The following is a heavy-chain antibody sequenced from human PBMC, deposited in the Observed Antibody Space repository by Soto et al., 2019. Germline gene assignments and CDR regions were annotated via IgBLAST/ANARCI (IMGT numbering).Heavy chain of an antibody. V-gene: IGHV4-30-2*01. D-gene: IGHD4-17*01. CDR2: IYHSGST. J-gene: IGHJ4*01. Sequence: QLQLQESGSGLVKPSQTLSLTCAVSGGSISSGGYSWSWIRQPPGKGLEWIGYIYHSGSTYYNPSLKSRVTISVDRAKTQCSRKLSSVPAADTAMYYCARGMTTVTTYDYWGHGTLVTVSS. CDR3: ARGMTTVTTYDY. CDR1: GGSISSGGYS.